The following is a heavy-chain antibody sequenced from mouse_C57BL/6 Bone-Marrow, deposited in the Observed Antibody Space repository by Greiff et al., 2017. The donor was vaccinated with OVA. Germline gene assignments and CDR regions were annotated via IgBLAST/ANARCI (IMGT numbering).Heavy chain of an antibody. D-gene: IGHD2-10*01. V-gene: IGHV1-15*01. CDR3: TRRTYYGNYVFAY. Sequence: QVQLQQSGAELVRPGASVTLSCKASGYTFTDYEMHWVKQTPVHGLAWIGAIDPETGGTAYNQKFKGKAILTADKSSSTAYMELRSLTSEDSAVYYCTRRTYYGNYVFAYWGQGTLVTVSA. CDR2: IDPETGGT. J-gene: IGHJ3*01. CDR1: GYTFTDYE.